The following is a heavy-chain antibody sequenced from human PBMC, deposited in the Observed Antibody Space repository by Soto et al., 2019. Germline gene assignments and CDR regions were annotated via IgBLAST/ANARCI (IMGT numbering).Heavy chain of an antibody. Sequence: RASVKVSCKASGYTFTGYYMHWVRQAPGQGLEWMGWINPNSGGTNYAQKFQGRVTMTRDTSISTAYMELSRLRSDDTAVYYCARGIGLGGQHDMDVWGQGTTVTVSS. CDR1: GYTFTGYY. J-gene: IGHJ6*02. D-gene: IGHD1-26*01. CDR3: ARGIGLGGQHDMDV. V-gene: IGHV1-2*02. CDR2: INPNSGGT.